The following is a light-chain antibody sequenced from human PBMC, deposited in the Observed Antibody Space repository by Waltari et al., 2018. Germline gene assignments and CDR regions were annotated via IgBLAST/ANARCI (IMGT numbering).Light chain of an antibody. CDR2: DAS. CDR1: QSVGKS. Sequence: DIVLTQSPGTLSLSPGERATLSCRASQSVGKSLAWYQQKSGQAPRLLIYDASTRATGIPDRFSASGFGTDFSLTISRPEPEDFAVYYCQKYVRLPVTFGQGTKVEIK. CDR3: QKYVRLPVT. V-gene: IGKV3-20*01. J-gene: IGKJ1*01.